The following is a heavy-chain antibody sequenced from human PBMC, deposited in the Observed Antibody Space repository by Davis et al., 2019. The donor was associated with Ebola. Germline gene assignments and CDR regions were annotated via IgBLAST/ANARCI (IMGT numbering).Heavy chain of an antibody. CDR1: GFSFSTFG. V-gene: IGHV3-30*02. Sequence: GGSLRLSCAASGFSFSTFGMHWVRQAPGKGLEWVAFIRHDASSEYYGDSVKGRFTISRDNAKNSLYLQMNSLRAEDTAAYYCARDGVIVLVPAALGAGYYYGMDVWGQGTTVTVSS. J-gene: IGHJ6*02. CDR2: IRHDASSE. D-gene: IGHD2-2*01. CDR3: ARDGVIVLVPAALGAGYYYGMDV.